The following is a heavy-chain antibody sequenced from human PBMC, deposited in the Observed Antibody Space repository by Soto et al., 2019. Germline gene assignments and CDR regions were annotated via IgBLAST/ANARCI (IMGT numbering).Heavy chain of an antibody. D-gene: IGHD1-1*01. Sequence: SVKVSCKASGGTFSSYAISWVRQAPGQGLEWMGGIIPILGTANYAQKFQGRVTITADESTSTAYMELSSLRSEDTAVYYCARDATPGTYYYYGMDVWGQGTTVTVSS. V-gene: IGHV1-69*13. CDR2: IIPILGTA. J-gene: IGHJ6*02. CDR3: ARDATPGTYYYYGMDV. CDR1: GGTFSSYA.